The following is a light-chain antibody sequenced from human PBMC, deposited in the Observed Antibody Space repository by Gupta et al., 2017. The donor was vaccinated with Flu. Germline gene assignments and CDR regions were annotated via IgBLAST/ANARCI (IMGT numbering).Light chain of an antibody. Sequence: QSALTQPASVSGSPGQSTTISCTGTSTDVSAYNYVSWYQHYPGKAPQVMIYEVSYRPSGVSNRFSGSKSGNTASLTISGLQAEDEADYYCSSFTSSRTWVFGGGTKLTVL. V-gene: IGLV2-14*01. CDR1: STDVSAYNY. CDR2: EVS. CDR3: SSFTSSRTWV. J-gene: IGLJ3*02.